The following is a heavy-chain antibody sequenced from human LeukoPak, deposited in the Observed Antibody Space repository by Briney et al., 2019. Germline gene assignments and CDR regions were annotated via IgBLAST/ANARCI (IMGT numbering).Heavy chain of an antibody. CDR1: GFTFSSYA. CDR2: ISYDGSNK. D-gene: IGHD6-19*01. V-gene: IGHV3-30*04. J-gene: IGHJ4*02. Sequence: GGSLRLSCAASGFTFSSYAMRWVRQAPGKGLEWVAVISYDGSNKYYADSVKGRFTISRDNFKNTLYLQMNSLRAEDTAVYYCARWLYSSGLGGFDYWGQGTLVTVSS. CDR3: ARWLYSSGLGGFDY.